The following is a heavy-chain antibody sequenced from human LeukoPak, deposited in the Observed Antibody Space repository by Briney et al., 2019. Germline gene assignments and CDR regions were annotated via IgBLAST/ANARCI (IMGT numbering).Heavy chain of an antibody. Sequence: SETLSVTCAVYGGSFSGYYWSWIRQPPGKGLEWIGEINHSGSTNYNPSLKSRVTISVDTSKNQFSLKLSSVTAADTAVYYCARGRVVVVPAAPNWFDPWGQGTLVTVSS. CDR3: ARGRVVVVPAAPNWFDP. D-gene: IGHD2-2*01. J-gene: IGHJ5*02. CDR1: GGSFSGYY. V-gene: IGHV4-34*01. CDR2: INHSGST.